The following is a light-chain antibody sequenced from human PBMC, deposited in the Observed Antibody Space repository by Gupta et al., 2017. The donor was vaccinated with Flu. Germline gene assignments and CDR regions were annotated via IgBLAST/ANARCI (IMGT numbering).Light chain of an antibody. J-gene: IGLJ1*01. V-gene: IGLV1-40*01. CDR3: QSYDSSLSGYNYV. Sequence: ISCTGSSSNIGADYDVHWYQQLPGTAPKLLISNNSNRPSGVPDRFSGSKSGTSASLAITGLQAEDEADYYCQSYDSSLSGYNYVFGTGTKVTVL. CDR1: SSNIGADYD. CDR2: NNS.